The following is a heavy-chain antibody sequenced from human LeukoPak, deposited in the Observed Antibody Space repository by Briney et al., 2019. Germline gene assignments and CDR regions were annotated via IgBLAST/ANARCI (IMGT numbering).Heavy chain of an antibody. D-gene: IGHD6-6*01. V-gene: IGHV4-39*01. Sequence: SETLSLTCTVSGGSISRNNYYWDWIRQAPGKGLEYIGSIYYSESTYYTPSLKSRVTISVDTSKNQFSLKLSSVTATDTAVYYCARHRGSLSNFDYWGQGTLVTVSS. CDR3: ARHRGSLSNFDY. CDR2: IYYSEST. CDR1: GGSISRNNYY. J-gene: IGHJ4*02.